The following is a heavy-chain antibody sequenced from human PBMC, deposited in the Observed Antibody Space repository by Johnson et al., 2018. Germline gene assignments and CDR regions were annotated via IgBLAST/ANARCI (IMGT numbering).Heavy chain of an antibody. J-gene: IGHJ3*02. CDR1: RFTFDDYA. CDR3: AKDRAGRHSSRWSDAFDI. V-gene: IGHV3-9*01. CDR2: ISWNSGSI. D-gene: IGHD6-13*01. Sequence: VQLVQSGGGVVQPGRSLRLSCAASRFTFDDYAMHWVRQAPGKGLEWVSGISWNSGSIGYADSVKGRFAISRDNSKNTLYVQMDSLRAEDTAVYYCAKDRAGRHSSRWSDAFDIWGPGTMVTVSS.